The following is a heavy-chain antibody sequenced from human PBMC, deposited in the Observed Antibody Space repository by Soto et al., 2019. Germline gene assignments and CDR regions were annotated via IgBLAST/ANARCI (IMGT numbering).Heavy chain of an antibody. CDR3: ARELPPDL. CDR1: GSTVSSKY. CDR2: IWSAGLT. D-gene: IGHD2-15*01. Sequence: GSLRLSCAASGSTVSSKYMNWVRQAPGKGLEWVSIIWSAGLTYYADSVRGRFTISRDISKNILFLQMNNLRAEDSAIYYCARELPPDLWGQGTLVTVSS. V-gene: IGHV3-53*01. J-gene: IGHJ5*02.